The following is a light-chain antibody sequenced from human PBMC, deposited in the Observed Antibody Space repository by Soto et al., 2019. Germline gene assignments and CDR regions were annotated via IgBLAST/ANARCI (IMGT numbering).Light chain of an antibody. CDR1: SSDVGGYNS. J-gene: IGLJ2*01. CDR2: EVT. CDR3: SSYTSSSTDVV. V-gene: IGLV2-14*01. Sequence: QSVLTQPASVSGSPGQSITISCTGTSSDVGGYNSVSWFQQHPGKAPKLMIYEVTNRPSGVSNRFSGSKSGNTASLTISGLQAEDEADYYCSSYTSSSTDVVFGGGTKVTVL.